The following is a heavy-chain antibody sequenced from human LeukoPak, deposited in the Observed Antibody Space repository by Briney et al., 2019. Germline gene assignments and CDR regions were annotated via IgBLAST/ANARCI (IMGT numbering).Heavy chain of an antibody. CDR3: ARHGAPGTTFCWFDP. CDR2: IYYSGST. V-gene: IGHV4-39*01. D-gene: IGHD1-7*01. CDR1: GGSISSSSYY. J-gene: IGHJ5*02. Sequence: SETLSLTCTVSGGSISSSSYYWGWIRQPPGKGLEWIGSIYYSGSTYYNPSLKSRITISVDTSKNQFSLKLSSVTAADTAVYYCARHGAPGTTFCWFDPWGQGTLVAVSS.